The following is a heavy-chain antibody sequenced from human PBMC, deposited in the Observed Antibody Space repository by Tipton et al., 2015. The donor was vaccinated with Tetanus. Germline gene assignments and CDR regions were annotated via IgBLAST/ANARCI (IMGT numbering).Heavy chain of an antibody. D-gene: IGHD6-13*01. J-gene: IGHJ4*02. CDR3: AAPLFRSAAGKAY. V-gene: IGHV1-8*01. Sequence: QLVQSGAEVKKPGASLKVSCKASGYSFTSYDINWVRQATGQGLEWMGWMSPNSGNTGYAQNFQGRVTMTRNTSISTAYMELSSLRSEDTAVYYCAAPLFRSAAGKAYWGQGTLLTVSS. CDR1: GYSFTSYD. CDR2: MSPNSGNT.